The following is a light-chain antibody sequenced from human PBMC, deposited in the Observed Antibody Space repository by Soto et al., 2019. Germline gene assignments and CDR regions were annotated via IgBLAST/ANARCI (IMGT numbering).Light chain of an antibody. Sequence: DIQMTPSPSTLSASVGDRVTINCRASQSISSWLAWYQQKPGKAPKLLIYKASSLESGVPSRFSGSGSGTEFTLTISSLQPDDFATYYCQQYNSYSFGQGTKVDIK. J-gene: IGKJ1*01. CDR1: QSISSW. CDR2: KAS. V-gene: IGKV1-5*03. CDR3: QQYNSYS.